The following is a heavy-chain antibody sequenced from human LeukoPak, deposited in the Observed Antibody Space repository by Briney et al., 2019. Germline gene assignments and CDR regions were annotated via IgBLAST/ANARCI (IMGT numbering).Heavy chain of an antibody. Sequence: SETLSLTCAVSGGSISSSHHYWGWIRQPPGKGLEWIGSIYSSGSTYYNPSLRTRVTISVDTSKNQFSLKLSSVTAADTAVYYCARVIRTTGYYSNPKSGSFDFWGQGTLVTVSS. J-gene: IGHJ4*02. CDR2: IYSSGST. CDR1: GGSISSSHHY. D-gene: IGHD3-9*01. V-gene: IGHV4-39*01. CDR3: ARVIRTTGYYSNPKSGSFDF.